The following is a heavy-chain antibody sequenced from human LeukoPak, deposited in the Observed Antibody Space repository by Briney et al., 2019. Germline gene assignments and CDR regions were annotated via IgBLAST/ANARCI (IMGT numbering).Heavy chain of an antibody. J-gene: IGHJ4*02. CDR2: ISGRTGST. V-gene: IGHV3-23*01. Sequence: GGSLRLSCAASGFTFSTHAMSWVRQAPGKGLEWVSAISGRTGSTYYSDSVKGRFTISRDNSKSTLYLQMDSLRAEDTAVYYCAKCGNSGCHLIDYWGQGTLVTVSS. CDR1: GFTFSTHA. D-gene: IGHD5-12*01. CDR3: AKCGNSGCHLIDY.